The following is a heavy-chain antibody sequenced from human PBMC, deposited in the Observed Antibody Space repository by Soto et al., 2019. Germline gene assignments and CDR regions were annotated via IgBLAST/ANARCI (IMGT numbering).Heavy chain of an antibody. V-gene: IGHV3-48*03. CDR3: ARDPAIYSGKFDYGLDV. CDR1: VFTFSSYG. D-gene: IGHD4-4*01. CDR2: IGTSGKTI. Sequence: LGLSCAVSVFTFSSYGMNWVRQAPGKGLEWVSYIGTSGKTIYYADSVRGRFTISRDNAKNSLYLQMNSLRAEDTAVYFCARDPAIYSGKFDYGLDVWGRGTTVTV. J-gene: IGHJ6*02.